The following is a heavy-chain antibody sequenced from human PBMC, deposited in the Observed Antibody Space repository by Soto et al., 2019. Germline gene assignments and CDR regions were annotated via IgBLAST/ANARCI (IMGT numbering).Heavy chain of an antibody. Sequence: GESLKVSCKGSGYSFTSYWIGWGRQMPWKGLEWMGIIYPGDSDTRYSPSFQGQVTISADKSISTAYLQWSSLKASDTAMYYCARLQAAAGDNDLTFDYWGQGTLVTVSS. CDR2: IYPGDSDT. D-gene: IGHD6-13*01. J-gene: IGHJ4*02. CDR1: GYSFTSYW. CDR3: ARLQAAAGDNDLTFDY. V-gene: IGHV5-51*01.